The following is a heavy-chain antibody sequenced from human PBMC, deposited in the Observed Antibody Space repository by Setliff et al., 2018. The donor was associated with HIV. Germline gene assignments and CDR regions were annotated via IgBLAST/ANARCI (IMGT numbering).Heavy chain of an antibody. CDR3: VRDTPIQNDY. CDR1: GYSISSGYY. J-gene: IGHJ4*02. Sequence: SETLSLTCTVSGYSISSGYYWGWIRQSPGKGLEWIGSIYHSGSIYYNLSLESRVTISVDTSKNQFSLKLSSVTAADTAVYYCVRDTPIQNDYWGQGTLVTVSS. D-gene: IGHD5-18*01. V-gene: IGHV4-38-2*02. CDR2: IYHSGSI.